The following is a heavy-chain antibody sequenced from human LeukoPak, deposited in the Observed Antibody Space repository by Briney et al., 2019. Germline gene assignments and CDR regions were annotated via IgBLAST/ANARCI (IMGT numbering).Heavy chain of an antibody. D-gene: IGHD3-10*01. CDR1: GLTFSDYY. CDR2: ISSSGSTI. Sequence: PGGSLRLSCAASGLTFSDYYMSWIRQAPGKGLEWVLYISSSGSTIYYADSVKGRFTISRDNAKNSLYLQMNSLRAEGTAVYYCASPDYYGSGSYYYYMDVWGKGTTVTVSS. J-gene: IGHJ6*03. CDR3: ASPDYYGSGSYYYYMDV. V-gene: IGHV3-11*01.